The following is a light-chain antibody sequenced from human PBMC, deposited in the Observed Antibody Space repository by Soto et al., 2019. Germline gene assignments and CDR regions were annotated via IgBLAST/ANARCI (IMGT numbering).Light chain of an antibody. CDR3: QHYYSVPPT. CDR1: QSLLSSSDNRNY. Sequence: DIVMTQSPDSLTVSLGERATINCKSSQSLLSSSDNRNYLAWYQHKPGQSPKMLIYWASARYSGVPDRFSGSGSGTDFSLTISSLQAEDVAVYYCQHYYSVPPTFGQGTKVEIK. V-gene: IGKV4-1*01. J-gene: IGKJ1*01. CDR2: WAS.